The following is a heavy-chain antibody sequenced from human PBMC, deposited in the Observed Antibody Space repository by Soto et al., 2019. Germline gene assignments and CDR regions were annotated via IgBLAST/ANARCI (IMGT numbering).Heavy chain of an antibody. CDR3: ARREYSSSRYYYYGMDV. D-gene: IGHD6-6*01. CDR2: IDPSDSYPSDSYI. Sequence: RGESLKISCQGSGYSFTSYWINWVRQMPGKGLEWIGRIDPSDSYPSDSYINYSPSFQGHVTISADKSISTAYLQWSSLRASDTATSYCARREYSSSRYYYYGMDVWGQGTSVTVS. V-gene: IGHV5-10-1*01. J-gene: IGHJ6*02. CDR1: GYSFTSYW.